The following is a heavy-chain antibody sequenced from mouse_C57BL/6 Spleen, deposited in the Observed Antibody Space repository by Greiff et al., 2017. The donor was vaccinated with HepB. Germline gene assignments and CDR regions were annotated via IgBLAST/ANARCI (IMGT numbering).Heavy chain of an antibody. Sequence: VQVVESGAELVMPGASVKLSCKASGYTFTSYWMHWVKQRPGQGLEWIGEIDPSDSYTNYNQKFKGKSTLTVDKSSSTAYMQLSSLTSEDSAVYYCARGGDGYWGDYWGQGTSVTVSS. CDR2: IDPSDSYT. V-gene: IGHV1-69*01. J-gene: IGHJ4*01. D-gene: IGHD2-3*01. CDR3: ARGGDGYWGDY. CDR1: GYTFTSYW.